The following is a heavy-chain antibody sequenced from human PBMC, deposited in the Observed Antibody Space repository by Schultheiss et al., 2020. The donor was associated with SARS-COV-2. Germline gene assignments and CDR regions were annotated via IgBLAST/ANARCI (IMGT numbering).Heavy chain of an antibody. Sequence: SETLSLTCTVSGYSISSGYFWTWIRQSPGKGLEWIGEVNHSGNTNYNPSLKSRVTISVDTSKHQFSLRLRSATAADTAVYYCASGVYRFLEWQERDYWGQGTLVTVSS. CDR3: ASGVYRFLEWQERDY. CDR2: VNHSGNT. V-gene: IGHV4-38-2*02. D-gene: IGHD3-3*01. CDR1: GYSISSGYF. J-gene: IGHJ4*02.